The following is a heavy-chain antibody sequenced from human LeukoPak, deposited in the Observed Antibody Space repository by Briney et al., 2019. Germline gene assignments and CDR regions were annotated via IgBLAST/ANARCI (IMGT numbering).Heavy chain of an antibody. J-gene: IGHJ4*02. Sequence: GRSLRLSCAASGFTFSGYAMHWVRQPPGKGLQWVAVISYDGSNEYYADSVKGRFTISRDNSKNTPFLQMNSLRAEDTAVYYCARSYSSGWYAFEYWGQGTLVTVSS. CDR3: ARSYSSGWYAFEY. D-gene: IGHD6-19*01. CDR1: GFTFSGYA. CDR2: ISYDGSNE. V-gene: IGHV3-30-3*01.